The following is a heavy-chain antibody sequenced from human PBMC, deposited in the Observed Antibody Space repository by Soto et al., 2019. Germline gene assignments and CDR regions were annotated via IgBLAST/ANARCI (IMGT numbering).Heavy chain of an antibody. V-gene: IGHV5-10-1*01. CDR3: ARHAPPRYCSSTSYYPWFDP. CDR2: IDPSDSYT. CDR1: GYSFTSYW. D-gene: IGHD2-2*01. Sequence: GESLKISCKGSGYSFTSYWISWVRQMPGKGLEWMGRIDPSDSYTNYSPSFQGHVTISADKSISTAYLQWSSLKASDTAMYYCARHAPPRYCSSTSYYPWFDPWGQGTLVTVSS. J-gene: IGHJ5*02.